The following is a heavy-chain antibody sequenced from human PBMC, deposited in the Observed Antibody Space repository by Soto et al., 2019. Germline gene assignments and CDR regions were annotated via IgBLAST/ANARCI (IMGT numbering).Heavy chain of an antibody. V-gene: IGHV1-2*02. CDR3: ARDPRYDSSGPDAFDI. CDR1: GYTFTGYY. CDR2: INPNSGGT. D-gene: IGHD3-22*01. J-gene: IGHJ3*02. Sequence: ASVKVSCKASGYTFTGYYMHWVRQAPGQGLEWMGWINPNSGGTNYAQKFQGRVTITADKSTSTAYMELSSLRSEDTAVYYCARDPRYDSSGPDAFDIWGQGTMVTVSS.